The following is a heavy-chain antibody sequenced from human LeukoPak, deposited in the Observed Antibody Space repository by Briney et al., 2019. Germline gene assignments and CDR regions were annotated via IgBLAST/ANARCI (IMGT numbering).Heavy chain of an antibody. CDR2: ISSSSKTV. CDR3: ARERGYSSSWYTF. D-gene: IGHD6-13*01. Sequence: GGSLRLSCAASGFTFSSYEMNWVRQAPGKGLEWVSYISSSSKTVYYADSVKGRFTISRDNARNSLYLQMNNPRAEDTAVYYRARERGYSSSWYTFWGQGTLVTVSS. J-gene: IGHJ4*02. V-gene: IGHV3-48*03. CDR1: GFTFSSYE.